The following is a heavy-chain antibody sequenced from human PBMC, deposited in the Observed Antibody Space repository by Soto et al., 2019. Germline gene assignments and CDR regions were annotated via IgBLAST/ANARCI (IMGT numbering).Heavy chain of an antibody. CDR2: ISYGGST. CDR3: ARGILV. D-gene: IGHD5-18*01. J-gene: IGHJ4*02. CDR1: GGSINSGGYC. Sequence: QVRLQESGPGLVKPSQTLSLTCTVSGGSINSGGYCWSWIRQHPGKGLDWIGCISYGGSTSYNPSLKRRATLSVETSKNQFSLKLTSVTAADSAVYYCARGILVWAQGALITVS. V-gene: IGHV4-31*03.